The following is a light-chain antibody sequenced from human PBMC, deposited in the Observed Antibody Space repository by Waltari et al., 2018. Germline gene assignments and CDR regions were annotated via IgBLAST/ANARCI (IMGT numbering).Light chain of an antibody. CDR1: QRIRTY. J-gene: IGKJ1*01. V-gene: IGKV3-20*01. CDR3: QNYVRLPAT. CDR2: HAS. Sequence: EIMLTQSPGTLSLSQGERATLSCKSSQRIRTYLACYQQKPGQAPRLLIYHASSRATGIPDRFSGSGSGTDFSLTISRLEPEDFAVYYCQNYVRLPATFGQGTKVEIK.